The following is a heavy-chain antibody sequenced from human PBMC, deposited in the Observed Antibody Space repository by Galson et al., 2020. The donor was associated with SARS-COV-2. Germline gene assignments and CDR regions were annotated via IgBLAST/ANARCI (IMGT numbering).Heavy chain of an antibody. J-gene: IGHJ6*02. CDR1: GFTFSSYG. CDR2: ISYDGSNK. D-gene: IGHD3-10*01. V-gene: IGHV3-30*18. CDR3: AKELLWFGVGGFGMDV. Sequence: GESLKISCAASGFTFSSYGMHWVRQAPGKGLEWVAVISYDGSNKYYADSVKGRFTISRDNSKNTLYLQMNSLRAEDTAVYYCAKELLWFGVGGFGMDVWGQGTTVTVSS.